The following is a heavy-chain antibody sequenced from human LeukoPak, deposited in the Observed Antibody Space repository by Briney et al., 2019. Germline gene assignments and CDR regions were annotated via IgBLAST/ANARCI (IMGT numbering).Heavy chain of an antibody. CDR1: GYAFSDYD. J-gene: IGHJ5*02. Sequence: ASVKVSCKTSGYAFSDYDIIWIRQASGQGLEWMGWMNPDSGDTGYAQSFQGRVSMTRDTSLNTAYMELTGLTSNDTAVYYCTRTIRYSTWFDPWGRGTLVAVSS. CDR3: TRTIRYSTWFDP. CDR2: MNPDSGDT. D-gene: IGHD2-15*01. V-gene: IGHV1-8*01.